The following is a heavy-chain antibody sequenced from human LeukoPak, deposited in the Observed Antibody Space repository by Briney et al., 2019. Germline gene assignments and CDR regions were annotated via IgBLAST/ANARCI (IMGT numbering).Heavy chain of an antibody. CDR3: ARHLSDHYDSSGYYFDS. Sequence: PSETLSLTCSVSGGSISSYYWSWIRQPPGRGLEWIGYIYYSGSTTYNPSLKSRVTISVDTSKNLFSLKLSSVTAADTAVFYCARHLSDHYDSSGYYFDSWGQGTLVTVSS. CDR2: IYYSGST. V-gene: IGHV4-59*08. D-gene: IGHD3-22*01. J-gene: IGHJ4*02. CDR1: GGSISSYY.